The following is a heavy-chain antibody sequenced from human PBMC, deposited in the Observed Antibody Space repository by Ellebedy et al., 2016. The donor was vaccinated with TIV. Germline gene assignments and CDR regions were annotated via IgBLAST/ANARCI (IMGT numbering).Heavy chain of an antibody. D-gene: IGHD3-16*01. CDR3: ARGRGFTYVYIAYYAMDV. CDR1: GDSISSGGYF. Sequence: SETLSLTXTVSGDSISSGGYFWSWIRQHPGKGLEWLGYIYYSGSSSHIHHTGSPSYNPSLESRLTISVDTSRNQFSLSVRSVTAADTAVYHCARGRGFTYVYIAYYAMDVWGPGTTVTVSS. V-gene: IGHV4-31*03. J-gene: IGHJ6*02. CDR2: IYYSGSSSHIHHTGSP.